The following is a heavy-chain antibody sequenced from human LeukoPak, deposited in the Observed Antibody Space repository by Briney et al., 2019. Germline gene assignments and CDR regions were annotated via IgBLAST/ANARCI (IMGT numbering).Heavy chain of an antibody. CDR1: GGSISSYY. D-gene: IGHD3-22*01. J-gene: IGHJ4*02. Sequence: SETLSLTCTVSGGSISSYYWSWIRQPPGKGLEWIGYIYYSGSTNYNPSLKSQVTISVDTSKNQFSLKLSSVTAADTAVYYCARVGSSGYYYGGDFDYWGQGTLVTVSS. V-gene: IGHV4-59*01. CDR2: IYYSGST. CDR3: ARVGSSGYYYGGDFDY.